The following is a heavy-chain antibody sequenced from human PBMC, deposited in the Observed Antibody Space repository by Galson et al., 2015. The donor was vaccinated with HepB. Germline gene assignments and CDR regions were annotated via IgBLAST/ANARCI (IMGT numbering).Heavy chain of an antibody. Sequence: SLRLSCAASGFTFSSYAMHWVRQAPGKGLEWVAVISYDGSNKYYADSVKGRFTISRDNSKNTLYLQMNSLRAEDTAVYYCAREGQDIVVVPAREHSGAEKQYYYYGMDVWGQGTTVTVSS. CDR1: GFTFSSYA. CDR3: AREGQDIVVVPAREHSGAEKQYYYYGMDV. CDR2: ISYDGSNK. V-gene: IGHV3-30*04. J-gene: IGHJ6*02. D-gene: IGHD2-2*01.